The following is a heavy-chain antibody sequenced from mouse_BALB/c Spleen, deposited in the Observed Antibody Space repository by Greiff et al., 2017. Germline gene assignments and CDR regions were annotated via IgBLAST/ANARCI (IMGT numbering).Heavy chain of an antibody. V-gene: IGHV5-12-1*01. CDR2: ISSGGGST. D-gene: IGHD1-1*01. J-gene: IGHJ4*01. Sequence: EVKLVESGGGLVKPGGSLKLSCAASGFAFSSYDMSWVRQTPEKRLEWVAYISSGGGSTYYPDTVKGRFTISRDNAKNTLYLQMSSLKSEDTAMYYCARVGSSYAMDYWGQGTSVTVSS. CDR1: GFAFSSYD. CDR3: ARVGSSYAMDY.